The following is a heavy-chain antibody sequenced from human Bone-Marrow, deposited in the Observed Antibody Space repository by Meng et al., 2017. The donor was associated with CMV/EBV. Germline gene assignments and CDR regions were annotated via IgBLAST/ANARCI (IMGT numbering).Heavy chain of an antibody. CDR1: GYTVTSYE. Sequence: SGYTVTSYESNWVRQATGKGLEWMGWMNPNSGNTGYAQKFQGRVTITRNTSISTAYMELSSLRSEDTAVYYYARSRSRIAARRELDYWGQGTLVTVSS. V-gene: IGHV1-8*03. J-gene: IGHJ4*02. CDR3: ARSRSRIAARRELDY. D-gene: IGHD6-6*01. CDR2: MNPNSGNT.